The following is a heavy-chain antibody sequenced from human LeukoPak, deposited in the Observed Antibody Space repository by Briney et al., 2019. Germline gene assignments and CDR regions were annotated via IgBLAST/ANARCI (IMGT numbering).Heavy chain of an antibody. D-gene: IGHD3-22*01. CDR2: IYTSGST. CDR1: GGSISSGSYY. CDR3: AREMWGYDSSGYYYYFDY. J-gene: IGHJ4*02. V-gene: IGHV4-61*02. Sequence: SQTLSLTCTVSGGSISSGSYYWSWIRQPAGKGLEWIGRIYTSGSTNYNPSLKSRVTISVDTSKNQFSLKLSSVTAADTAVHYCAREMWGYDSSGYYYYFDYWGQGTLVTVSS.